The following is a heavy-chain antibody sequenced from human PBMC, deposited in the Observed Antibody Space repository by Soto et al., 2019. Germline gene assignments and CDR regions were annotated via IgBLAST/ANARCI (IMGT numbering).Heavy chain of an antibody. V-gene: IGHV4-59*01. J-gene: IGHJ4*02. D-gene: IGHD3-3*01. CDR3: ARSYYDVWNGYLFYY. Sequence: PSETLSLTCTVSGGSISSYYWSWIRQPPGKGLEWIGYIYYSGSTNYNPSLKSRVTISVDTSKNQFSLKLSSVTAADTAVYYCARSYYDVWNGYLFYYWGQGTLVTVSS. CDR2: IYYSGST. CDR1: GGSISSYY.